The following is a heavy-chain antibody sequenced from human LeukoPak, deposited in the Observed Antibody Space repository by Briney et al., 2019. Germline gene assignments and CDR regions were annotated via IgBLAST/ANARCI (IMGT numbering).Heavy chain of an antibody. Sequence: GGSLRLSCAASGFTFSVAAMTWVRQAPGKGLEWVSLIDASGESTYYEESGKGRFPIYSDNSKNTLSLQMNSLIDEDTAVYYCARDFGEWETKIFQHWGQGTLVTVSS. CDR2: IDASGEST. CDR1: GFTFSVAA. D-gene: IGHD3-16*01. CDR3: ARDFGEWETKIFQH. J-gene: IGHJ1*01. V-gene: IGHV3-23*01.